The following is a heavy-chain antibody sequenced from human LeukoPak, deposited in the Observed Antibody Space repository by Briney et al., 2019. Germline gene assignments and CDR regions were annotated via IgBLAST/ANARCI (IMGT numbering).Heavy chain of an antibody. CDR2: INPTGGST. J-gene: IGHJ5*02. CDR3: ARDNSVGDNAWWFDP. CDR1: GYTFTSYY. Sequence: ASVKVSFKASGYTFTSYYMHWVRQPPGQGLEWMGLINPTGGSTGYAHKFQGRVTMTMDMSTSTYYRELSSLRSEDTAIYYCARDNSVGDNAWWFDPWGQGTLVTVSS. V-gene: IGHV1-46*01. D-gene: IGHD1-26*01.